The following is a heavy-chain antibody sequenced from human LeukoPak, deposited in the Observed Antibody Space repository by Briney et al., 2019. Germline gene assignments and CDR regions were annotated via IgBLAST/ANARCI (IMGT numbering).Heavy chain of an antibody. D-gene: IGHD2-2*01. J-gene: IGHJ6*02. Sequence: GGSLRLSCAASGFTFSSYWMSWVRQAPGKGLEWVANIKQDGSEKYYVDSVKGRFTISRDNAKNSLYLQMNSLRAEDTAVYYCARADIEVVPAAYHYYYYYGMDVWGQGTTVTVSS. CDR1: GFTFSSYW. CDR3: ARADIEVVPAAYHYYYYYGMDV. CDR2: IKQDGSEK. V-gene: IGHV3-7*01.